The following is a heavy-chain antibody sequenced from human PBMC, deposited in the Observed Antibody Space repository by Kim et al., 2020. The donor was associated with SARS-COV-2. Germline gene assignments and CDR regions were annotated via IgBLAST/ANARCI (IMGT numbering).Heavy chain of an antibody. J-gene: IGHJ6*02. V-gene: IGHV4-34*01. Sequence: KSRVTISVDTSKTQFSLKLSSVTAADTAVYYCARGRLPNGSGRSYYGMDVWGQGTTVTVSS. D-gene: IGHD3-10*01. CDR3: ARGRLPNGSGRSYYGMDV.